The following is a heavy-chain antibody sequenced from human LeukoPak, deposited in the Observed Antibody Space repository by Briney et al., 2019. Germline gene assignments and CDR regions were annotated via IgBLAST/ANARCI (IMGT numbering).Heavy chain of an antibody. J-gene: IGHJ3*02. V-gene: IGHV4-39*07. CDR2: IYFTGST. CDR3: ARTNGDNDAFDI. Sequence: NTSETLSLTCTVSGDSISSTSHYWDWIRQPPGKGPEWIGNIYFTGSTYYTPSLKSRVTISVDRSKNQFSLKLNSVTAADTAVYYCARTNGDNDAFDIWGQGTMVTVSS. CDR1: GDSISSTSHY. D-gene: IGHD4-23*01.